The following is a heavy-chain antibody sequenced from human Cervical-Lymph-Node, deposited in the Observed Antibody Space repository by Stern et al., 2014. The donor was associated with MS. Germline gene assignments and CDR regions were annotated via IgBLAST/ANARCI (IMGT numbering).Heavy chain of an antibody. V-gene: IGHV3-23*04. D-gene: IGHD5-12*01. Sequence: EVQLVESGGGLVQPGGSLTLSCAASGFTFSSYAMSWVRQAPGKGLEWVSAISGSGTSKYYADSVKGRFTIARDNSKNTLYLQMNSLRAEETAVYYCANNIVATQDFDYWGQGTLVTVSS. J-gene: IGHJ4*02. CDR3: ANNIVATQDFDY. CDR2: ISGSGTSK. CDR1: GFTFSSYA.